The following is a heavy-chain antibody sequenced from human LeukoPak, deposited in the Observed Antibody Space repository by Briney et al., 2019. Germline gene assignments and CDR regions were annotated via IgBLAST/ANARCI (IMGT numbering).Heavy chain of an antibody. V-gene: IGHV3-23*01. CDR1: GFTFDDYA. J-gene: IGHJ4*02. D-gene: IGHD4-17*01. CDR3: AKEHDYGATFDY. CDR2: ISGSGGST. Sequence: GGSLRLSCAASGFTFDDYAMHWVRQAPGKGLEWVSAISGSGGSTYYADSVKGRFTISRDNSKNTLYLQMNSLRAEDTAVYYCAKEHDYGATFDYWGQGTLVTVSS.